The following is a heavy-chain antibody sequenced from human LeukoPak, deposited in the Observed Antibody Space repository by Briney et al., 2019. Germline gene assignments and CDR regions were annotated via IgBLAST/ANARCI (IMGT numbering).Heavy chain of an antibody. D-gene: IGHD3-9*01. CDR2: IYYSGST. CDR3: ARVGPYYDILTGYSYYFDY. CDR1: GGSISSYY. J-gene: IGHJ4*02. Sequence: KPSETLSLTCTVSGGSISSYYWSWIQQPPGKGLEWIGYIYYSGSTNYNPSLKSPVTIPVGTSKNQFSLTVSSVIAADTAVYYCARVGPYYDILTGYSYYFDYWGQGTLVTVSS. V-gene: IGHV4-59*01.